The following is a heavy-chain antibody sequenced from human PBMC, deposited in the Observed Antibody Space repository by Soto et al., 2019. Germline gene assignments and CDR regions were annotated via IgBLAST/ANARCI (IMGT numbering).Heavy chain of an antibody. V-gene: IGHV1-3*01. J-gene: IGHJ6*02. D-gene: IGHD3-3*01. Sequence: GASVKVSCKASGYTFTSYAMHWVRQAPGQRLEWMGWINAGNGNTKYSQKFQGRVTMTRNTSISTAYMELSSLRSEDTAVYYCARGRTIFGVVKSMDVWGQGTTVTVSS. CDR1: GYTFTSYA. CDR2: INAGNGNT. CDR3: ARGRTIFGVVKSMDV.